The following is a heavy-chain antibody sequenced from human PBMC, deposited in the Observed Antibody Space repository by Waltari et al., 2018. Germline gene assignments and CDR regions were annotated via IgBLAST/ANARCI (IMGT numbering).Heavy chain of an antibody. D-gene: IGHD6-13*01. CDR3: AIGGFETSWYWRY. CDR2: IKTDGSET. Sequence: EVQVVESGGGLVQPGGSLRLFCAASGFTFSSYWMTGVRQAPGKGLEWVAKIKTDGSETYYVDSVKGRFTISRDNTKNSLYLQMSSLRAEDTAVYYCAIGGFETSWYWRYWGQGTLVTVSS. J-gene: IGHJ4*02. V-gene: IGHV3-7*01. CDR1: GFTFSSYW.